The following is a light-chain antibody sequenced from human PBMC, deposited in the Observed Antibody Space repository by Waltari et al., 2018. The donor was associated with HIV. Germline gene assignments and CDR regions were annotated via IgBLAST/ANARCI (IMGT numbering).Light chain of an antibody. CDR2: DVS. J-gene: IGLJ1*01. CDR3: NSYSTTYTPCV. Sequence: QSALTQPASVSGSPGQSITISCTGSSSDVGASNSVSWYQQHPGKAPKLVIYDVSKRPSGVSNRFSGSKSGNTASLTIYGLQTEDEADYYCNSYSTTYTPCVFGTGTRVTVL. V-gene: IGLV2-14*01. CDR1: SSDVGASNS.